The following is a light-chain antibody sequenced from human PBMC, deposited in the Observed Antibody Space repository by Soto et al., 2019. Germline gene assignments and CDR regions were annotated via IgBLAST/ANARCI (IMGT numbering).Light chain of an antibody. CDR1: QSIDSW. CDR2: DAS. V-gene: IGKV1-5*01. J-gene: IGKJ2*01. CDR3: QQYRGKPLT. Sequence: DIQMTQSPSTLSASVGDRVTIACRASQSIDSWLAWYQQKPGKAPKFLIYDASDLESGVPSRFSGSGSGTEFTLTISSLQPDDFATYYCQQYRGKPLTFGQGTKVEIK.